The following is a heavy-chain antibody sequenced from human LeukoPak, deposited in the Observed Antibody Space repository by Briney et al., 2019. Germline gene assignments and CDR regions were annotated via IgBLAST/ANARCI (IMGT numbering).Heavy chain of an antibody. Sequence: PGGTLRLSCAASGFTFSSYGMSWVRQAPGKGLEWVSAISGSGGSTYYADSVKGRFTISRDNSKNTLYLQMNSLRAEDTAVYYCAKGISSGWPYCFDYWGQGTLVTVSS. CDR1: GFTFSSYG. CDR3: AKGISSGWPYCFDY. J-gene: IGHJ4*02. CDR2: ISGSGGST. D-gene: IGHD6-19*01. V-gene: IGHV3-23*01.